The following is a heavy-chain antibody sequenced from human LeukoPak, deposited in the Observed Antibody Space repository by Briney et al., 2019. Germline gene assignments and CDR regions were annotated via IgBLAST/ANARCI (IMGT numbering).Heavy chain of an antibody. Sequence: PGGSLRLSCAASGFTFSSYSMNWVRQAPGKGLEWVSSISSSSSYIYYADSVKGRFTISRDNAKNSLYLQMNSLRAEDTAVYYCARDGCSSTSCYATTAYFDYWGQGTLVTVSS. J-gene: IGHJ4*02. D-gene: IGHD2-2*01. CDR3: ARDGCSSTSCYATTAYFDY. V-gene: IGHV3-21*01. CDR1: GFTFSSYS. CDR2: ISSSSSYI.